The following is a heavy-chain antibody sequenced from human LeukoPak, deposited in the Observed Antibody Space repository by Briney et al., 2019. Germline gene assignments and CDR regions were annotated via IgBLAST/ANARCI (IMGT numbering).Heavy chain of an antibody. CDR2: FYYTGST. V-gene: IGHV4-39*01. Sequence: PSETLSLTCTVSGGSISSGSYYWGWIRQPPGKGLEWIGSFYYTGSTYYNPSLKSRVTISVDTSKNQLSLKLNFVTAADTAVYYCARRGAAAALRGYNWFDPWGQGTLVTVSS. CDR3: ARRGAAAALRGYNWFDP. D-gene: IGHD6-13*01. CDR1: GGSISSGSYY. J-gene: IGHJ5*02.